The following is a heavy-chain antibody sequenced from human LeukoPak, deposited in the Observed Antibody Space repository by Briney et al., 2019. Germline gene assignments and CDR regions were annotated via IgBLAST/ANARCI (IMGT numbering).Heavy chain of an antibody. D-gene: IGHD3-9*01. CDR1: GCSIRSSNYY. CDR3: ARDPYDILTGYYRRAFDI. V-gene: IGHV4-39*07. J-gene: IGHJ3*02. CDR2: IYYSGTT. Sequence: SETLSLTCNVSGCSIRSSNYYWDWIRQPPGKGLEWIGTIYYSGTTYYNPSLKSRVTISVDTSKNQFSLKLSSVTAADTAVYYCARDPYDILTGYYRRAFDIWGQGTMVTVSS.